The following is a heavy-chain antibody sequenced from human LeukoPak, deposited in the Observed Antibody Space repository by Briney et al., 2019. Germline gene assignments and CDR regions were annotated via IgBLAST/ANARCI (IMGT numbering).Heavy chain of an antibody. CDR3: AKDSVISSGWYCFDY. CDR2: IWYDGSNK. D-gene: IGHD6-19*01. V-gene: IGHV3-33*06. J-gene: IGHJ4*02. CDR1: GFTFSSYG. Sequence: RGSLRLSCAASGFTFSSYGMHWVRQAPGKGLEWVAVIWYDGSNKYYADSVKGRFTISRDNSKNTLYLQMNSLRAEDTAVYYCAKDSVISSGWYCFDYWGQGTLVTVSS.